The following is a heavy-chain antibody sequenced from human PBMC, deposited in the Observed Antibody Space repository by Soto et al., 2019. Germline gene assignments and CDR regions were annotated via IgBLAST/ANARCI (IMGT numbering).Heavy chain of an antibody. CDR1: GFTFSSHG. Sequence: PEGSLRLSCAASGFTFSSHGMNWVRQAPGKGLEWVAVISHDGSNKYYADSVKGRFTISRDNSKKALYLQINSLRAEDTAVYYCVKDRRGYCISTYCYNYFGHWGQGTLVNVSS. CDR2: ISHDGSNK. D-gene: IGHD2-2*02. CDR3: VKDRRGYCISTYCYNYFGH. V-gene: IGHV3-30*18. J-gene: IGHJ5*02.